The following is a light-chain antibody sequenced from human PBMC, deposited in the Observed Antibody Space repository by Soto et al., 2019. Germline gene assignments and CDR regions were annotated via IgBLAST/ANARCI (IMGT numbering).Light chain of an antibody. Sequence: IQMTQSPSSLSASVGDRVNITCRASQGIANHLAWYQQQPGKVPRLLIDAASTLQSGVPSRFSGSGSKREFTLTITNLQPEDVATYHCQKYDGVPLTFGGGTKVEIK. V-gene: IGKV1-27*01. CDR2: AAS. CDR3: QKYDGVPLT. CDR1: QGIANH. J-gene: IGKJ4*01.